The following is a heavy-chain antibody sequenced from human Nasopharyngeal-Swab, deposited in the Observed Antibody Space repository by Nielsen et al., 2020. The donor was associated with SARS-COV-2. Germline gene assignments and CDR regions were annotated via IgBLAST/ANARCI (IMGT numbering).Heavy chain of an antibody. CDR1: RGSISSYY. CDR2: IYTSGST. Sequence: GSLRLSCTVSRGSISSYYWSWIRQPAGKGLEWIGRIYTSGSTNYNPSLKSRVTMSVDTSKNQFSLKLSSVTAADTAVYYCARDKGPASSSWYDYYYYGMDVWGQGTTVTVSS. J-gene: IGHJ6*02. V-gene: IGHV4-4*07. D-gene: IGHD6-13*01. CDR3: ARDKGPASSSWYDYYYYGMDV.